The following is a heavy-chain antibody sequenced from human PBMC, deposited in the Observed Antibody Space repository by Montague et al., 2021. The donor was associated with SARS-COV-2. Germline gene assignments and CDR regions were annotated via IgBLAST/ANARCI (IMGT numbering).Heavy chain of an antibody. CDR2: INNGGST. CDR3: ARLRDGVVPSPILGVGPYYSYYYIDV. CDR1: GTSFSGYY. D-gene: IGHD3-10*01. Sequence: SETLSLTCAVHGTSFSGYYWNWICQPPGKGMEWIGEINNGGSTKYSPSLKSRLTISADTSKNKFSLKLTLVAAADTAVYYCARLRDGVVPSPILGVGPYYSYYYIDVWGRGTTVTVSS. V-gene: IGHV4-34*01. J-gene: IGHJ6*03.